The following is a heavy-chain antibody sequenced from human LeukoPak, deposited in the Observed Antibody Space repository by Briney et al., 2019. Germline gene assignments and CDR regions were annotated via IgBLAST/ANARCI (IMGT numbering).Heavy chain of an antibody. J-gene: IGHJ4*02. Sequence: GGSLTLSCSASGFTFSSYGMHWVRQAPGKGLEWVAVTWYDGSNKYYADSVKGRFTISRDNSKNTLYLQMNSLRAEDTAVYYCARDRGLYSGYDLSYFDYWGQGTLVTVSS. CDR2: TWYDGSNK. D-gene: IGHD5-12*01. V-gene: IGHV3-33*01. CDR3: ARDRGLYSGYDLSYFDY. CDR1: GFTFSSYG.